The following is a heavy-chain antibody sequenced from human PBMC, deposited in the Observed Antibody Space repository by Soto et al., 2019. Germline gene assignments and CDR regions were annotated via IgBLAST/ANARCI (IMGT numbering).Heavy chain of an antibody. CDR3: AKEGPGMLTDY. CDR2: ISYDGSNK. CDR1: GFTFSSYG. V-gene: IGHV3-30*18. J-gene: IGHJ4*02. D-gene: IGHD3-16*01. Sequence: GGSLRLSCAASGFTFSSYGMHWVRQAPGKGLEWVAVISYDGSNKYYADSVKGRFTISRDNSKNTLYLQMNSLRAEDTAVYYCAKEGPGMLTDYWGQGTLVTVSS.